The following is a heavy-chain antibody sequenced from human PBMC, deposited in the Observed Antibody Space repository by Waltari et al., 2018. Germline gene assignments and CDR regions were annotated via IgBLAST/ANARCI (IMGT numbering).Heavy chain of an antibody. D-gene: IGHD2-2*01. CDR2: INHSGST. V-gene: IGHV4-34*01. Sequence: QVQLQQWGAGLLKPSETLSPTCAVYGGSFSGYYWRWIRQPPGKGLEWIGEINHSGSTNYNPSLKSRVTISVDTSKNQFSLKLSSVTAADTAVYYCARVSVVVPAARYYYYGMDVWGQGTTVTVSS. CDR3: ARVSVVVPAARYYYYGMDV. J-gene: IGHJ6*02. CDR1: GGSFSGYY.